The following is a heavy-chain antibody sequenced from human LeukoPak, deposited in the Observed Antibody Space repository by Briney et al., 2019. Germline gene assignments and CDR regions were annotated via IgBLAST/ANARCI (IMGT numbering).Heavy chain of an antibody. CDR1: GYTFTGYY. Sequence: ASVKVSCKASGYTFTGYYMHWVRQAPGQGLEWMGWINPNSGGTNYAQKLQGRVTMTTDTSTSTAYMELRSLRSDDTAVYYCARDSTTMVRLPNDYWGQGTLVTVSS. J-gene: IGHJ4*02. D-gene: IGHD3-10*01. CDR3: ARDSTTMVRLPNDY. CDR2: INPNSGGT. V-gene: IGHV1-2*02.